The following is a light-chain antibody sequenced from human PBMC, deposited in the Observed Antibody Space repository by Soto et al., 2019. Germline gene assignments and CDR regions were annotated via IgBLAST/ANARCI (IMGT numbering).Light chain of an antibody. J-gene: IGKJ4*01. V-gene: IGKV3-20*01. CDR2: GAS. Sequence: EIVMTQSPATLSVSPGERATLSCRAGQTLSSSSLAWYKQKPGQAPRLLIYGASNRASGIPDRFSGGGSGTEFTLTISRLEPEDFEVYYCHQYGSSPLTFGGGTKVDIK. CDR3: HQYGSSPLT. CDR1: QTLSSSS.